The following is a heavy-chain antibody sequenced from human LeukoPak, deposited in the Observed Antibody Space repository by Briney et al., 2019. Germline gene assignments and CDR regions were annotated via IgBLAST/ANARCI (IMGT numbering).Heavy chain of an antibody. D-gene: IGHD3-10*01. CDR3: ARVPLVRGVMASHQPSPTGTVYYYYYMDV. J-gene: IGHJ6*03. CDR2: ISAYNGNT. V-gene: IGHV1-18*01. Sequence: ASVKVSCKASGYTFTSYGISWVRQAPGQGLEWMGWISAYNGNTNYAQKLQGRVTMTTDTSTSTAYMELRSLRSDDTAVYYCARVPLVRGVMASHQPSPTGTVYYYYYMDVWGKGTTVTVSS. CDR1: GYTFTSYG.